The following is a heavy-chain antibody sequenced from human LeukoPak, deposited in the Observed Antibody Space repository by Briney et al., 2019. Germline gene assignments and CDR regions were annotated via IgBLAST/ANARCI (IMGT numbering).Heavy chain of an antibody. CDR3: ARDWSSGWGGYYYYGMDV. Sequence: GGSLRLSCAASGFTFSDYGMSWVRQAPGRGLEWVSSIGSSGDTASYADSVKGRFTISRDNSKNTLYLQMNSLRAEDTAVYYCARDWSSGWGGYYYYGMDVWGQGTTVTVSS. CDR2: IGSSGDTA. CDR1: GFTFSDYG. J-gene: IGHJ6*02. V-gene: IGHV3-23*01. D-gene: IGHD6-19*01.